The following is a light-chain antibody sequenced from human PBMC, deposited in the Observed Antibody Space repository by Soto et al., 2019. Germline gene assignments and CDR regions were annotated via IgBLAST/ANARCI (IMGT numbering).Light chain of an antibody. CDR3: QEYNSFSWT. CDR2: KAS. J-gene: IGKJ1*01. V-gene: IGKV1-5*03. CDR1: QSISSW. Sequence: DIQMTQSPSTLSASVGDRVTITCRASQSISSWLAWYQQKPGKAPKLLIYKASSLKSGVPSRFSGSGSGTEFTLTISSLQPDDFATYYCQEYNSFSWTFGHGTEVEIK.